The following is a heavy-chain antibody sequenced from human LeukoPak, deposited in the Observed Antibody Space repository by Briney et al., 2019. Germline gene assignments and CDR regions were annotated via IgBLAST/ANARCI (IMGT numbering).Heavy chain of an antibody. J-gene: IGHJ4*02. CDR2: IWYDGSNK. D-gene: IGHD2-21*01. CDR1: GFTSSSYG. V-gene: IGHV3-33*01. CDR3: ARGRSSYGGDSDY. Sequence: GGSLRLSRAASGFTSSSYGMHWVRQAPGKGLEWVAVIWYDGSNKYYADSVKGRFTISRDNSKNTLYLQMNSLRAEDTAVYYCARGRSSYGGDSDYWGQGTLVTVSS.